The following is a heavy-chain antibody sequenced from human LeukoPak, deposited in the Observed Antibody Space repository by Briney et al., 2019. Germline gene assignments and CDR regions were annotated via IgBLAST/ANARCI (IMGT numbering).Heavy chain of an antibody. D-gene: IGHD3-3*01. Sequence: GGSLRLSCAASGFTFSHHGIHWLRQAPGKGLEWVAFVRYDGLNKYYAVSVKGRFIISKDNSRNTVYLQMNTLRPEDTAVYYCAKDRRTLEWLLGSLDSWGQGTLVTVSS. V-gene: IGHV3-30*02. CDR2: VRYDGLNK. J-gene: IGHJ4*02. CDR3: AKDRRTLEWLLGSLDS. CDR1: GFTFSHHG.